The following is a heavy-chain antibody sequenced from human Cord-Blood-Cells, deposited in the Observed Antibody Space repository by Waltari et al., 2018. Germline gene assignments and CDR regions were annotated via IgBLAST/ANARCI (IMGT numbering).Heavy chain of an antibody. CDR1: GGSFSGYY. CDR3: ARGLSITMVRGVNRGYFDY. J-gene: IGHJ4*02. Sequence: QVQLQQWGAGLLKPSETLSLTCAVYGGSFSGYYWSWIRQSPGKGLEWIGEINHSGSTNYNPSLKSRVTISVDTSKNQFSLKLSSVTAADTAVYYCARGLSITMVRGVNRGYFDYWGQGTLVTVSS. CDR2: INHSGST. V-gene: IGHV4-34*01. D-gene: IGHD3-10*01.